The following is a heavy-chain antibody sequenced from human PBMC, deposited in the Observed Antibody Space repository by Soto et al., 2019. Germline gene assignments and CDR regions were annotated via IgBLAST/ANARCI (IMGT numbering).Heavy chain of an antibody. Sequence: QVQLVESGGGVVQPGRSLRLSCAASGFTFSSYGMHWVRQAPGKGLEWVAVISYDGSNKYYADSVKGRFTISRDNSKNTVYLQMNSLRAEDTAVYYCAKGGDLKWELLPYVDYYYGMDVWGQGTTVTVSS. CDR3: AKGGDLKWELLPYVDYYYGMDV. D-gene: IGHD1-26*01. CDR1: GFTFSSYG. J-gene: IGHJ6*02. V-gene: IGHV3-30*18. CDR2: ISYDGSNK.